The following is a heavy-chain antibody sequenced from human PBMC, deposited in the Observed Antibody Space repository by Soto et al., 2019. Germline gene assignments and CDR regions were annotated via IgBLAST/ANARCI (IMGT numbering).Heavy chain of an antibody. V-gene: IGHV4-39*01. D-gene: IGHD3-22*01. CDR2: ISYSGNT. Sequence: SETLSLTCTVSGGSIGSSSYYWGWIRQPPGKGLEWIGSISYSGNTYYNPSLKSRVTISVDTSKNQFSLKLSSVTAADTAVYYCASYYYDSSGYYYVPGVYWGQGTLVTVSS. J-gene: IGHJ4*02. CDR1: GGSIGSSSYY. CDR3: ASYYYDSSGYYYVPGVY.